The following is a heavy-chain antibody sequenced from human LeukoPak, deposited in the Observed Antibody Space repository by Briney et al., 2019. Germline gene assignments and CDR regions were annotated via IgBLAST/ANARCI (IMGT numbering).Heavy chain of an antibody. D-gene: IGHD6-13*01. Sequence: GGSLRLSCTASGFTFGDYAMSWVRQAPGKGLEWVGFIRSKAYGGTTEYAASVKGRFTISRDDSKSIAYLQMNSLKTEDTAVYYCTRDDPPYSSLEAVGMDVWGQGTTVTVSS. CDR1: GFTFGDYA. CDR2: IRSKAYGGTT. J-gene: IGHJ6*02. CDR3: TRDDPPYSSLEAVGMDV. V-gene: IGHV3-49*04.